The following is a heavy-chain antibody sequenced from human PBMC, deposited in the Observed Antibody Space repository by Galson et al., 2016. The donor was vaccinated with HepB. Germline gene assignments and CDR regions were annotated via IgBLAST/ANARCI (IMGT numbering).Heavy chain of an antibody. V-gene: IGHV3-13*01. J-gene: IGHJ6*04. CDR2: IGTAGNT. CDR1: GFTFSIYD. D-gene: IGHD5-12*01. CDR3: ARDGGYSGYDAYGLDV. Sequence: LRLSCAASGFTFSIYDMHWVRQTPGSGLEWVSIIGTAGNTYYATSVKGRFTISREDAKNSLFLQMNSLTVGDTAVYYCARDGGYSGYDAYGLDVWGKGTTVTVSS.